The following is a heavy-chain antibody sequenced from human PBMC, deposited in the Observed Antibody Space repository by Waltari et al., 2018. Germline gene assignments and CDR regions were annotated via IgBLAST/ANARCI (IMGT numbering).Heavy chain of an antibody. CDR2: IYHSGST. Sequence: QVQLQESGPGLVTPSETLSLTCGVSGYSVSSAYYWGWIRQPPGKGPEWIGSIYHSGSTSYNPSLKRRVTISVDTSKNQFSLKLSSVTAADTAVYFCARHNVSYPGVGATRSDAFDIWGQGTMVTVSS. D-gene: IGHD1-26*01. V-gene: IGHV4-38-2*01. CDR3: ARHNVSYPGVGATRSDAFDI. J-gene: IGHJ3*02. CDR1: GYSVSSAYY.